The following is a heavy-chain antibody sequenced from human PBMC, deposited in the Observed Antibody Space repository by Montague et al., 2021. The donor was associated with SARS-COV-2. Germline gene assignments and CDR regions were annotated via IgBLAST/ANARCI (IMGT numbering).Heavy chain of an antibody. CDR3: ARRAQWQLSWFFDL. Sequence: SETLSPTCTVSGGSISSGTYYWGWVRQPPGKGLEWIGTINHSGKTYYNPSLKSRVTISVDTSKNQFSLKVTSVTAADTAVYYCARRAQWQLSWFFDLWGRGTLVTVSS. D-gene: IGHD6-19*01. V-gene: IGHV4-39*01. CDR1: GGSISSGTYY. CDR2: INHSGKT. J-gene: IGHJ2*01.